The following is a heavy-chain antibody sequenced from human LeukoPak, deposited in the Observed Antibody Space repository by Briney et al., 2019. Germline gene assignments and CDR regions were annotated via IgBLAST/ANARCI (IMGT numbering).Heavy chain of an antibody. CDR2: INAGNGNT. CDR3: ARGKPMVRGIIASDYYYSMDV. Sequence: ASVKVSCKASGYTFTSYAMHWVRQAPGQRLEWMGWINAGNGNTKYSQKFQGRVTITRDTSASTAYMELSSLRSEDTAVYYCARGKPMVRGIIASDYYYSMDVWGKGATGTVSS. V-gene: IGHV1-3*01. D-gene: IGHD3-10*01. J-gene: IGHJ6*04. CDR1: GYTFTSYA.